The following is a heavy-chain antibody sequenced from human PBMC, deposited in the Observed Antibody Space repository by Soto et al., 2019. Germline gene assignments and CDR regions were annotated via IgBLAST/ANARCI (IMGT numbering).Heavy chain of an antibody. J-gene: IGHJ4*02. CDR2: IVPTGSRT. Sequence: EVQLLESGGYLVQPGGSLRISCAASGFTFRTSVMAWVRRAPGKGLEWISSIVPTGSRTFYADSVNGRFTISRDNSRTTLYLQMNSLRVDDTAVYYCAAYADGPYRPTYDYWGQGTLVTVSS. CDR3: AAYADGPYRPTYDY. V-gene: IGHV3-23*01. CDR1: GFTFRTSV. D-gene: IGHD4-17*01.